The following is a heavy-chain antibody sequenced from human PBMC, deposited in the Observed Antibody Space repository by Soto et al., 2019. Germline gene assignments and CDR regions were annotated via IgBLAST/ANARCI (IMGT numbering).Heavy chain of an antibody. CDR2: IYYSGST. Sequence: TSETLSLTCTVSGGSISSYYWSWIRQPPGKGLEWIGYIYYSGSTNYNPSLKSRVTISVDTSKNQFSLKLSSVTAADTAVYYCARHWADDAFDIWGQGTMVTVSS. CDR1: GGSISSYY. D-gene: IGHD7-27*01. CDR3: ARHWADDAFDI. V-gene: IGHV4-59*08. J-gene: IGHJ3*02.